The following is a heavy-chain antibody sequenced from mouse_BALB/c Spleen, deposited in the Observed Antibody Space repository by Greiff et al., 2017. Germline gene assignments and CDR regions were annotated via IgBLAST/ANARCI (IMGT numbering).Heavy chain of an antibody. CDR3: ARSGGYYPAY. CDR2: IYPGDGDT. CDR1: GYAFSSSW. D-gene: IGHD2-3*01. Sequence: QVQLKQSGPELVKPGASVKISCKASGYAFSSSWMNWVKQRPGQGLEWIGRIYPGDGDTNYNGKFKGKATLTADKSSSTAYMQLSSLTSVDSAVYFCARSGGYYPAYWGQGTLVTVSA. V-gene: IGHV1-82*01. J-gene: IGHJ3*01.